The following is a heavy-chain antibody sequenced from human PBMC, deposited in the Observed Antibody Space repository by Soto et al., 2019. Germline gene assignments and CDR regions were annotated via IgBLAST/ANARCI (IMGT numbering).Heavy chain of an antibody. J-gene: IGHJ5*02. V-gene: IGHV4-30-4*01. Sequence: SETLSLTCTVSGGSISSGDYYWSWIRQPPGKGLEWIGYIYYSGSTYYNPSLKSRVTISVDTSKNQFSLKLSSVTAADTAVYYCARGMNDYSNCEGETNWFDPWGQGTLVTVSS. CDR1: GGSISSGDYY. D-gene: IGHD4-4*01. CDR3: ARGMNDYSNCEGETNWFDP. CDR2: IYYSGST.